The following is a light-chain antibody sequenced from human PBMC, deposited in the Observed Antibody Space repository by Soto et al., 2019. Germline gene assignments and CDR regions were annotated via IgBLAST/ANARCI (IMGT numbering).Light chain of an antibody. J-gene: IGKJ2*01. Sequence: EIVLTQSPATLSLSPGERATLSCRASQSVSSYLAWYQQKPGQAPRLLIYDASNRATGIPARFSGSGSGTXFTLTISSLEPEDFAXXXXXXRSNWPPKYTFGQGTKLEIK. CDR3: XXRSNWPPKYT. CDR1: QSVSSY. CDR2: DAS. V-gene: IGKV3-11*01.